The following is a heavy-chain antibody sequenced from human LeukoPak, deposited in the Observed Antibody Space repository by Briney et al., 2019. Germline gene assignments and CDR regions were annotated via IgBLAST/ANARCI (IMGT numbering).Heavy chain of an antibody. J-gene: IGHJ6*02. CDR1: GFTVSSNY. CDR2: IYSGGGT. D-gene: IGHD5-12*01. Sequence: GGSLRLSCAASGFTVSSNYMSWVRQAPGKGLEWVSVIYSGGGTYYADSVKGRFTISRHNSKNTLYLQMNSLRAEDTAVYYCARERRGYSGYDLYGMDVWGQGTTVTVSS. V-gene: IGHV3-53*04. CDR3: ARERRGYSGYDLYGMDV.